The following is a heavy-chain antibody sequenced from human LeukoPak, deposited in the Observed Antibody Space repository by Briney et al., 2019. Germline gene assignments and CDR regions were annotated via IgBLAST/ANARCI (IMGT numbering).Heavy chain of an antibody. Sequence: GGSLRLSCAASGFTFSSAGMTWVRQAPGKGLEWVSFIYSGGDTYYADSVKGRFTISRDNSKNTFHLQMNSLRAEDTAVYYCARRAGDYSHPYDYWGQGTLVTVSS. CDR3: ARRAGDYSHPYDY. D-gene: IGHD3-22*01. CDR2: IYSGGDT. V-gene: IGHV3-53*01. J-gene: IGHJ4*02. CDR1: GFTFSSAG.